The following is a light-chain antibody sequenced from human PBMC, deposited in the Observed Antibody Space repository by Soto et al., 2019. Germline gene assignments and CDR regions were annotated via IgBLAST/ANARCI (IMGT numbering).Light chain of an antibody. V-gene: IGLV2-14*01. Sequence: QSVLTQPASVSGSPGQSITISCTGTSSDVGGYNYVSWYQQHPGKAPKLMIYAVNKRPSGVSNRFSGSKSGDTASLTISGLQAEDEADYYCCSYANSYTYVFGSGTKVTVX. CDR1: SSDVGGYNY. J-gene: IGLJ1*01. CDR3: CSYANSYTYV. CDR2: AVN.